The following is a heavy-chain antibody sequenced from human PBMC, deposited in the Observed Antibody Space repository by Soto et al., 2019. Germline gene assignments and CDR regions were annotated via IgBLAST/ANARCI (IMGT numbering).Heavy chain of an antibody. V-gene: IGHV4-31*03. J-gene: IGHJ4*02. CDR2: TYHTGST. CDR3: ARIGNPDASLYFDY. CDR1: GGSISIGVYY. Sequence: QVQLQESGPGLVKPSQTLSLTCTVSGGSISIGVYYWNWIRQHPGKGLEWIGYTYHTGSTYYNPSLESRVNISVDPSKNQFSLKLSSVTAADTAVYYCARIGNPDASLYFDYWGQGALVTVSS.